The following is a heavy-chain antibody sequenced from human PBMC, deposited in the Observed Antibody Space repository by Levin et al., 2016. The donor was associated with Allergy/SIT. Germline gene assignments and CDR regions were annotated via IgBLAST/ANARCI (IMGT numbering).Heavy chain of an antibody. CDR2: IYYSGST. J-gene: IGHJ6*03. D-gene: IGHD4-17*01. CDR3: ARLMTTVTFDYYYYYMDV. Sequence: PGKGLEWIGSIYYSGSTYYNPSLKSRVTISVDTSKNQFSLKLSSVTAADTAVYYCARLMTTVTFDYYYYYMDVWGKGTTVTVSS. V-gene: IGHV4-39*01.